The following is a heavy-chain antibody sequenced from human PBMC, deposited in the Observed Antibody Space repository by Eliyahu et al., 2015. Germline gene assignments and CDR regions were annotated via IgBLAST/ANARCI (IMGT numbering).Heavy chain of an antibody. Sequence: PGLVKPSETLSLTCAVSGSSISSGYYWGWIRQPPGKGLEWIGSIYLNGDTYYNPSLKSRVTISIDTSKNQFPLKLTSMTVADTAIYYCARDRSWSNYGFDYWGQGTLVIGSS. CDR3: ARDRSWSNYGFDY. V-gene: IGHV4-38-2*02. CDR2: IYLNGDT. D-gene: IGHD1-26*01. CDR1: GSSISSGYY. J-gene: IGHJ4*02.